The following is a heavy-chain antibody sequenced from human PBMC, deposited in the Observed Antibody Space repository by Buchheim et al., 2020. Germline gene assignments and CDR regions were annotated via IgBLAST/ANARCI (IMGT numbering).Heavy chain of an antibody. CDR2: ISYDGSNK. V-gene: IGHV3-30*18. J-gene: IGHJ4*02. Sequence: QVQLVESGGGVVQPGRSLRLSCAASGFTFSSYGMHWVRQAPGKGLEWVAVISYDGSNKYYADSVKGRFTISRDTSKNTLYLQMNSLRAEDTAVYYCAKAFGVGYCSGGSCYAFDYWGQGTL. D-gene: IGHD2-15*01. CDR1: GFTFSSYG. CDR3: AKAFGVGYCSGGSCYAFDY.